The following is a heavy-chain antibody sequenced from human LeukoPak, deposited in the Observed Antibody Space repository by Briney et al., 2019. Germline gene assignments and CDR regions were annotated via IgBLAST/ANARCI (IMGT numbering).Heavy chain of an antibody. Sequence: SETLSLTCTVSGGSISSGSYYWSWIRQPAGKGLEWIGRIYTSGSTNYNPSLKSRVTISVDTSKNQFSLKLSSLTAADTAVYYCARGRYNWNPSLRFDPWGQGTLVTVSS. J-gene: IGHJ5*02. CDR3: ARGRYNWNPSLRFDP. D-gene: IGHD1-20*01. V-gene: IGHV4-61*02. CDR1: GGSISSGSYY. CDR2: IYTSGST.